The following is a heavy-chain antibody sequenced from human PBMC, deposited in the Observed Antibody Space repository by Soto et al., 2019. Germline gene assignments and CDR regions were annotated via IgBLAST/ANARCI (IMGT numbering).Heavy chain of an antibody. Sequence: GGSLRLSCAASGFTVSSNYMSWVRQAPGKGLEWVSVIYSGGSTYYADSVKGRFTISRHNSKNTLYLQMNSLRAEDTAVYYCALLRGYSYGSSYYYYMDVWGKGTTVTVSS. CDR1: GFTVSSNY. V-gene: IGHV3-53*04. CDR3: ALLRGYSYGSSYYYYMDV. CDR2: IYSGGST. J-gene: IGHJ6*03. D-gene: IGHD5-18*01.